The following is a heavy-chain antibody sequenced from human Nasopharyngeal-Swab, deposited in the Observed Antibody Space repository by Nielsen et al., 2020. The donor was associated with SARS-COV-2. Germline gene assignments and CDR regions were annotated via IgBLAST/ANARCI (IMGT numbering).Heavy chain of an antibody. V-gene: IGHV3-23*03. Sequence: WIRQPPGKGLEWVSVIYSGDSSTYYADSVKGRFTISRDNSKNTLYLQMYSLRAEDTAVYYCAKSTTVTRWGYYYYGMDVWGQGTTVTVSS. D-gene: IGHD4-17*01. CDR2: IYSGDSST. CDR3: AKSTTVTRWGYYYYGMDV. J-gene: IGHJ6*02.